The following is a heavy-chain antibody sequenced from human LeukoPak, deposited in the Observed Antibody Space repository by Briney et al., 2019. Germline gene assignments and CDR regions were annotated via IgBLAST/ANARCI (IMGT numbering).Heavy chain of an antibody. CDR3: AREFEDYYDSSGYRQL. CDR1: GGSFSGYY. J-gene: IGHJ4*02. CDR2: INHSGST. V-gene: IGHV4-34*01. D-gene: IGHD3-22*01. Sequence: SSETLSLTCAVYGGSFSGYYWSWIRQPPGKGLEWIGEINHSGSTNYNPSLKSRVTISVDTSKNQFSLKLSSVTAADTAVYYCAREFEDYYDSSGYRQLWGQGTLVTVSS.